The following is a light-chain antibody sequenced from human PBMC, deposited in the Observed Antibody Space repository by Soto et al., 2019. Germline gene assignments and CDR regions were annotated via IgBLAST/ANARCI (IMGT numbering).Light chain of an antibody. J-gene: IGKJ3*01. Sequence: EIVLTQSPGTLSLSPGERATLSCRASQSVSSSYLAWYQQKPGQAPRLLIYGASRRATGIPDRFSGSGSGTDFPLTISRLEPEDFAVYYCQPYGSSLFGPGTKVDIK. CDR3: QPYGSSL. CDR1: QSVSSSY. CDR2: GAS. V-gene: IGKV3-20*01.